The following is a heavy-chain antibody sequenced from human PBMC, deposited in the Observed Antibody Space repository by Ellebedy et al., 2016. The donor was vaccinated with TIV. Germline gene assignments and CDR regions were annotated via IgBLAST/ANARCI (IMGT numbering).Heavy chain of an antibody. J-gene: IGHJ4*02. V-gene: IGHV4-59*08. Sequence: MPSETLSLTCTVSGGSISSYYWTWLRQPPGKGLEWIGYIFDSGSTNYNPSLKSRVTMSVDTSRNHFSLNLTSVTAADTAVYYCARRVGDYWGQGTLVTVSS. CDR3: ARRVGDY. CDR1: GGSISSYY. CDR2: IFDSGST.